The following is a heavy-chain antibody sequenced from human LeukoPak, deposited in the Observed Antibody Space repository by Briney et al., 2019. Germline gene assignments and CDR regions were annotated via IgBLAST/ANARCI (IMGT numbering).Heavy chain of an antibody. V-gene: IGHV4-39*07. D-gene: IGHD2/OR15-2a*01. CDR3: ARAHSIASYYYGVDV. CDR1: GGSISSSYSY. Sequence: SETLSLTCTVSGGSISSSYSYWGWIRQPPGKGLEWIGNIYYSGSTYYSPSLTSRVTVSVDTSENQFSLKLTSVTAADTAVYYCARAHSIASYYYGVDVWGQGTTVTVSS. J-gene: IGHJ6*02. CDR2: IYYSGST.